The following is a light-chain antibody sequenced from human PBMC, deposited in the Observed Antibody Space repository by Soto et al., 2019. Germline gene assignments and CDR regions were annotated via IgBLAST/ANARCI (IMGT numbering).Light chain of an antibody. V-gene: IGLV4-60*02. J-gene: IGLJ3*02. Sequence: QSVLAQSSSASASLGSSFKLTCILSSGHSTYIIAWHQQQPGKAPRFLMTLDRSGSYNRGSGVPDRFSGSSSGADRYLTISNLQFEDEGDYYCETWYSNTHKVFGGGTKLTVL. CDR3: ETWYSNTHKV. CDR2: LDRSGSY. CDR1: SGHSTYI.